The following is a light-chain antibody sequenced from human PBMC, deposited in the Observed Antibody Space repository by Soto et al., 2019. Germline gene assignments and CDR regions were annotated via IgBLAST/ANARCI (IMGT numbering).Light chain of an antibody. CDR3: QKYNSGPFT. J-gene: IGKJ3*01. CDR2: SAS. Sequence: DIQMTQSPSSLSASVGDRVTITCRASQDISNYLAWYQQKPGKVPDLLIYSASTVQSGVPSRFSCSGSWTDFTLPINSLQPEDVATYYCQKYNSGPFTFGPGTKLYIK. V-gene: IGKV1-27*01. CDR1: QDISNY.